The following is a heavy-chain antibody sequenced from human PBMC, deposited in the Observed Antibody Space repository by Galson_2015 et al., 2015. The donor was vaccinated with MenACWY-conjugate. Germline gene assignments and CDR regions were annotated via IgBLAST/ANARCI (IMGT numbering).Heavy chain of an antibody. V-gene: IGHV3-33*06. D-gene: IGHD3-9*01. Sequence: SLRLSCAASGFTFSRYGMHWVRQAPGKGLEWVAVIWFDGSKNFYADSVKGRFTISRDNSKSALYLQMDSLRAEDTAVYYCAEADGDYDPLTGQLRSWLYPWGQGTLVTVSS. CDR2: IWFDGSKN. CDR1: GFTFSRYG. CDR3: AEADGDYDPLTGQLRSWLYP. J-gene: IGHJ5*02.